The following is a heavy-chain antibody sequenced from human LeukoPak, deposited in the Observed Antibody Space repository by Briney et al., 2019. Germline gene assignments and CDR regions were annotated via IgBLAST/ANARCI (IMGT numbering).Heavy chain of an antibody. Sequence: PSETLSLTATGSGGSSSSYYWRWLRQPPGKGLKWIVRIYTSVSTNYNPSLKSRVTMSVDTSKNQFSLKLSSVTAADTAVYYCARSDSVPAPAAMSAFDIWGQGTMVTVSS. CDR3: ARSDSVPAPAAMSAFDI. D-gene: IGHD2-2*01. CDR2: IYTSVST. J-gene: IGHJ3*02. CDR1: GGSSSSYY. V-gene: IGHV4-4*07.